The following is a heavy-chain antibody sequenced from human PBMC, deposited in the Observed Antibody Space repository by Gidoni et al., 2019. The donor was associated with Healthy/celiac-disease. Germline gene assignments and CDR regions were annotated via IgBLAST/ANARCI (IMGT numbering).Heavy chain of an antibody. CDR1: GSSISSYY. CDR2: IYYSGST. CDR3: AREEIGVVVAATPYYYYYMDV. D-gene: IGHD2-15*01. Sequence: QVPLQESGTGLVKPSATLSLTCTISGSSISSYYWTWIRQPPGKGLEWIGYIYYSGSTNYNPSLKSRVNISVDTSKNQCFLKMSSVTAADTAVYYCAREEIGVVVAATPYYYYYMDVWGKGTTVTVSS. J-gene: IGHJ6*03. V-gene: IGHV4-59*01.